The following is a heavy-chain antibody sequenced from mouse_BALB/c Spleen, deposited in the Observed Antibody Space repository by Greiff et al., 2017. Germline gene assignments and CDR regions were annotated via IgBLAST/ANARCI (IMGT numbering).Heavy chain of an antibody. CDR2: ISYSGST. V-gene: IGHV3-8*02. J-gene: IGHJ4*01. Sequence: DVQLVESGPSLVKPSQTLSLTCSVTGDSITSGYWNWIRKFPGNKLEYMGYISYSGSTYYNPSLKSRISITRDTSKNQYYLQLNSVTTEDTATYYCARYRASSGYLYYAMDYWGQGTSVTVSS. CDR3: ARYRASSGYLYYAMDY. CDR1: GDSITSGY. D-gene: IGHD3-1*01.